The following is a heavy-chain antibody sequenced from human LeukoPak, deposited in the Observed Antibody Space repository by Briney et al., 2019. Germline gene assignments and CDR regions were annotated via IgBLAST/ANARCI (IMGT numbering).Heavy chain of an antibody. D-gene: IGHD5-18*01. Sequence: PGGSLRLSCAASGFTFSYYGLHWVRQAPGKGLEWVAFIRYDGSDKYYADSVRGRFTISRDNSKNTVYLQMNSLRAEDTAVYYCASNVDTAMVTQFDYWGQGTLVTVSS. CDR2: IRYDGSDK. J-gene: IGHJ4*02. CDR3: ASNVDTAMVTQFDY. CDR1: GFTFSYYG. V-gene: IGHV3-30*02.